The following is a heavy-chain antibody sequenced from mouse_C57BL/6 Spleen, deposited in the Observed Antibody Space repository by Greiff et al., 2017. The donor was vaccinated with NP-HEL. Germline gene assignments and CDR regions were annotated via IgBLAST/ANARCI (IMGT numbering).Heavy chain of an antibody. CDR1: GYSITSGYY. CDR2: ISYDGSN. J-gene: IGHJ1*03. Sequence: EVQLQESGPGLVKPSQSLSLTCSVTGYSITSGYYWNWIRQFPGNKLEWMGYISYDGSNNYNPSLKNRISITRDTSKNQFFLKLNSVTTEDTATYYCARGGIYYGSSHWYFDVWGTGTTVTVSS. V-gene: IGHV3-6*01. CDR3: ARGGIYYGSSHWYFDV. D-gene: IGHD1-1*01.